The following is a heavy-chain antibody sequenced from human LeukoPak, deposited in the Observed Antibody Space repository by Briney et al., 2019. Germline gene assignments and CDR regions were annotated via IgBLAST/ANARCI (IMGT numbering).Heavy chain of an antibody. CDR2: IHYSGST. V-gene: IGHV4-61*01. CDR3: ARVLYGSGAHYFDY. D-gene: IGHD3-10*01. Sequence: SETLSLTCTVSGGSVSSGSNYWSWIRQPPGKGLEWIGYIHYSGSTSHNPALKSRVTISVDTSKNQFSLKLSSVTAADTAVYYCARVLYGSGAHYFDYWGQGTLVTVSS. J-gene: IGHJ4*02. CDR1: GGSVSSGSNY.